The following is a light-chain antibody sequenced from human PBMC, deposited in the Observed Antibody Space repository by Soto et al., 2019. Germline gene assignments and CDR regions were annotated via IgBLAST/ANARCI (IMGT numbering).Light chain of an antibody. J-gene: IGLJ1*01. CDR2: GNS. CDR3: QSYDSRLTLRV. V-gene: IGLV1-40*01. CDR1: SSNIGAGYD. Sequence: QSVLTQPPSVSGAPGQRVTISCTGSSSNIGAGYDVHWYQQLPGTAPKLLIYGNSNRPSGVPDRISGSKYGTSASLAITGLQAEDEADYYCQSYDSRLTLRVFGTGTKLTVL.